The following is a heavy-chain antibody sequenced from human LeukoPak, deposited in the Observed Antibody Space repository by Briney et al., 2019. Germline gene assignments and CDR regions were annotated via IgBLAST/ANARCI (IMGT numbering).Heavy chain of an antibody. CDR1: GVSISSYH. V-gene: IGHV3-21*01. CDR2: ISSSSSYI. CDR3: ARDSGLVYYGMDV. D-gene: IGHD1-26*01. J-gene: IGHJ6*02. Sequence: ETLSLTCSVSGVSISSYHWTWIRQPPGKGLEWVSSISSSSSYIYYADSVKGRFTISRDNAKNSLYLQMNSLRAEDTAVCYCARDSGLVYYGMDVWGQGTTVTVSS.